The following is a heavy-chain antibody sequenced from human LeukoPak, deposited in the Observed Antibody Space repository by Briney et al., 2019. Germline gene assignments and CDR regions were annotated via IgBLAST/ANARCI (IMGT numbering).Heavy chain of an antibody. CDR1: GGSISNYY. CDR3: ARHWGSDWYFDL. CDR2: IHYSGYT. V-gene: IGHV4-59*01. J-gene: IGHJ2*01. D-gene: IGHD7-27*01. Sequence: PSETLSLTCAVSGGSISNYYCSWIRQPPGKRLEWLGYIHYSGYTNYNPSLKSRVTISVDTSKNQFSLNLSSVTAADTAVYYCARHWGSDWYFDLWGRGTLVTVSS.